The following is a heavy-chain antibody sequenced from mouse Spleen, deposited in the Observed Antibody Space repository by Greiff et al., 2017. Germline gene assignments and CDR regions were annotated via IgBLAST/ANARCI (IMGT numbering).Heavy chain of an antibody. CDR1: GFNIKDYY. Sequence: EVQLQQSGAELVRPGALVKLSCKASGFNIKDYYMHWVKQRPEQGLEWIGWIDPENGNTIYDPKFQGKASITADTSSNTAYLQLSSLTSEDTAVYYCARWAMITTGGGAYWGQGTLVTVSA. V-gene: IGHV14-1*02. D-gene: IGHD2-4*01. CDR2: IDPENGNT. CDR3: ARWAMITTGGGAY. J-gene: IGHJ3*01.